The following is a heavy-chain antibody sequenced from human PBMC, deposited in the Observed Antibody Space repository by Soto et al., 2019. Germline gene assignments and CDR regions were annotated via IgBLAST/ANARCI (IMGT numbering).Heavy chain of an antibody. D-gene: IGHD2-15*01. J-gene: IGHJ4*02. Sequence: SETLSLTCTVSGGSVSSGSYYWSWIRQPPGKGLEWIGYIYYSGSTNYNPSLKSRVTISVDTSKNQFSLKLSSVTAADTAVYYCASRYCSGGSCYPPNQYFDYWGQGTLVTVSS. V-gene: IGHV4-61*01. CDR2: IYYSGST. CDR1: GGSVSSGSYY. CDR3: ASRYCSGGSCYPPNQYFDY.